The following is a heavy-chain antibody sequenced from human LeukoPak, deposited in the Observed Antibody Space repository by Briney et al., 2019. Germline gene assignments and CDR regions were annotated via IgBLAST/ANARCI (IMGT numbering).Heavy chain of an antibody. V-gene: IGHV3-21*01. Sequence: GESLRLSCAASGSSFNTYSMNWVRQAPGKGLEWVSSISSTSAHIFYADSVKGRFSISRDNAKNSLYLQMNSLRVEDTAVYYCTSRYCTTTNCYSFDNWGHGTLVTVSS. CDR1: GSSFNTYS. CDR3: TSRYCTTTNCYSFDN. CDR2: ISSTSAHI. J-gene: IGHJ3*02. D-gene: IGHD2-2*01.